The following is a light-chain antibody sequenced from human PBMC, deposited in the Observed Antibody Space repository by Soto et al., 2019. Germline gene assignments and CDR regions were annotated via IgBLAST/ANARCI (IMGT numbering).Light chain of an antibody. CDR3: QSYDSSLSGHVV. Sequence: QSVLTQPPSVSGAPGQRVTISCTGSSSNIGAGYDVHWYQQLPVTAPKLLIYSNSNRPSGVPDRFSGSKSGTSASLAITGLQAEDEADYYCQSYDSSLSGHVVFGGGTKVTVL. V-gene: IGLV1-40*01. J-gene: IGLJ2*01. CDR2: SNS. CDR1: SSNIGAGYD.